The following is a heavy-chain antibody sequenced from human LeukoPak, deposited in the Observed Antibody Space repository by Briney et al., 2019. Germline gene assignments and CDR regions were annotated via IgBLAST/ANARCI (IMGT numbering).Heavy chain of an antibody. CDR3: ARAPYGSGSSYFDY. CDR2: IYYSGST. CDR1: GGSISSGDYX. J-gene: IGHJ4*02. V-gene: IGHV4-30-4*01. D-gene: IGHD3-10*01. Sequence: SETLSLTCTVSGGSISSGDYXXSWIRQPPGKXXXWXXYIYYSGSTYYNPSLKSRVTISVDTSKNQFSLKLSSVTAADTAVYYCARAPYGSGSSYFDYWGQGTLVTVSS.